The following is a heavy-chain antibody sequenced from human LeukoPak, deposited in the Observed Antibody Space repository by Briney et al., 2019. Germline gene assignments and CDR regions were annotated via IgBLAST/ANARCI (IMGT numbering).Heavy chain of an antibody. Sequence: SETLSLTCAVSGGSISSINYYWGWIRQTPGKGLEYIGSIYYSGSAFYNPSLRSRVTMSVDTSKNQFSLKLSSVTAADTAVYYCARMRSITGTTHFDYCGQGTLVTVSS. CDR2: IYYSGSA. V-gene: IGHV4-39*07. J-gene: IGHJ4*02. CDR3: ARMRSITGTTHFDY. D-gene: IGHD1-7*01. CDR1: GGSISSINYY.